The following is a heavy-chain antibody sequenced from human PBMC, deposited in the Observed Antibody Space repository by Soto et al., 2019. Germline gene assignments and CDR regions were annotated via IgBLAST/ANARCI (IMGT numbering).Heavy chain of an antibody. Sequence: SGPTLVNPTQSLTLTCTFSGFSLSTNEVGVGWIRQPPGKALEWLALIYGNDDTRYSPSLKTRLTITKDTSKNQVVLTLTTVDPRDTATYYCARWYYYDSSGHYYHYFDPWGQGTLVTVSS. CDR1: GFSLSTNEVG. CDR2: IYGNDDT. CDR3: ARWYYYDSSGHYYHYFDP. V-gene: IGHV2-5*01. D-gene: IGHD3-22*01. J-gene: IGHJ5*02.